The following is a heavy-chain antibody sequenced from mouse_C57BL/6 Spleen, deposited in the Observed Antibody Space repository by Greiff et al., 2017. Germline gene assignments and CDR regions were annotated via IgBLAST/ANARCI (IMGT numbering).Heavy chain of an antibody. CDR2: ISDGGSYT. Sequence: EVKLVESGGGLVKPGGSLKLSCAASGFTFSSYAMSWVRQTPEKRLEWVATISDGGSYTYYPDNVKGRFTISRDNAKNNLYLQMSHLKSEDTAMYYCASGVTEAWFAYWGQGTLVTVSA. CDR3: ASGVTEAWFAY. CDR1: GFTFSSYA. D-gene: IGHD2-2*01. J-gene: IGHJ3*01. V-gene: IGHV5-4*03.